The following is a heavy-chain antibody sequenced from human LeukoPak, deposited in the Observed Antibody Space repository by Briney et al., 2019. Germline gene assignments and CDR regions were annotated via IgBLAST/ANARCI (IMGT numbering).Heavy chain of an antibody. CDR3: ARGGDYPDY. Sequence: SQTLSLTCTVAGVSISSGSYYWSWIRQPAGKGLEWIGRIYTSGSTNYNPSLKSRVTISVDTSKNQFSLKLSSVTAADTAVYYCARGGDYPDYWGQGTLVTVSS. J-gene: IGHJ4*02. CDR2: IYTSGST. V-gene: IGHV4-61*02. CDR1: GVSISSGSYY.